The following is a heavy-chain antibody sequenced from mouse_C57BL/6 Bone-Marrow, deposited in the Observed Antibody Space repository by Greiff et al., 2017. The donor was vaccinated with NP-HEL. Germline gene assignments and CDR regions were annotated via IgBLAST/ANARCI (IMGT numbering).Heavy chain of an antibody. CDR3: TRDYYGSSYDWFAY. D-gene: IGHD1-1*01. V-gene: IGHV1-15*01. Sequence: QVQLQQSGAELVRPGASVTLSCKASGYTFTDYEMHWVKQTPVHGLEWIGAIDPETGGTAYNQKFKGKAILTADKSSSTAYMELRSLTSEDSAVYYCTRDYYGSSYDWFAYCGQGTLVTVSA. CDR1: GYTFTDYE. J-gene: IGHJ3*01. CDR2: IDPETGGT.